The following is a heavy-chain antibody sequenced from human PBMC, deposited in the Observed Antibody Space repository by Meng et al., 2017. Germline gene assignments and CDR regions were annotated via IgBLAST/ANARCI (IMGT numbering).Heavy chain of an antibody. CDR3: ARVVGKLGIAAATRFDP. Sequence: QVKLQASGPGLVKPSQTLSLTCTVSGGSISSGGYYWSWIRQHPGKGLEWIGYIYYSGSTYYNPSLKSLVTISVDTSKNQFSLKLSSVTAADTAVYYCARVVGKLGIAAATRFDPWGQGTLVTVSS. CDR1: GGSISSGGYY. J-gene: IGHJ5*02. V-gene: IGHV4-31*01. CDR2: IYYSGST. D-gene: IGHD6-13*01.